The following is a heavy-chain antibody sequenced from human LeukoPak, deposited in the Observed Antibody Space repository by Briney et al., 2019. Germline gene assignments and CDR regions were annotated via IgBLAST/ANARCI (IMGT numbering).Heavy chain of an antibody. Sequence: PGGSLRLSCAASGFTFSTYGMSWVRQAPGKGLEWVSAISGSGGSTYNADSVKGRFTIFRDNSKSTLYLQMNSLRAEDTAVYYCAKDARGGYGYGFNWFDPWGQGTLVTVSS. CDR1: GFTFSTYG. CDR2: ISGSGGST. D-gene: IGHD5-18*01. V-gene: IGHV3-23*01. CDR3: AKDARGGYGYGFNWFDP. J-gene: IGHJ5*02.